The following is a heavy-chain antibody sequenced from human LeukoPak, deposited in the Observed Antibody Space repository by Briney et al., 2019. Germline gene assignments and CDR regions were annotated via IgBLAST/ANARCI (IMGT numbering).Heavy chain of an antibody. CDR2: IYSGGST. CDR1: GGSFSGYY. Sequence: ETLSLTCAVYGGSFSGYYWSWVRQAPGKGLEWVSVIYSGGSTYYADSVKGRFTISRDNSKNMLYLQMNSLRAEDTAVYYCARNVGYSNNGNWFDPWGQGTLVTVSS. CDR3: ARNVGYSNNGNWFDP. D-gene: IGHD4-11*01. V-gene: IGHV3-53*01. J-gene: IGHJ5*02.